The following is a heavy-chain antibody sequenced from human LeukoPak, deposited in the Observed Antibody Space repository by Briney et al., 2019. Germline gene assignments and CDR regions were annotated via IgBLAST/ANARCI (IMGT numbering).Heavy chain of an antibody. Sequence: GRSLRLSCAASGFTFSTYGMHWVRQAPGKGLEWVAVITFDGSNKYYADSVKGRFTISRDNSKNTLYLQMNSLRAEDTALYYCAKGWSGESFGAQFDYWGQGILVTVSS. J-gene: IGHJ4*02. CDR1: GFTFSTYG. CDR3: AKGWSGESFGAQFDY. D-gene: IGHD3-10*01. CDR2: ITFDGSNK. V-gene: IGHV3-30*18.